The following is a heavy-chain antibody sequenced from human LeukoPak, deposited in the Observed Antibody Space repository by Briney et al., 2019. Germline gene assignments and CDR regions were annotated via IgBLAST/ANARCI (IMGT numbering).Heavy chain of an antibody. Sequence: SETLSLTCTVSGGSISSGSYYWSWIRQPAGKGLEWIGRIYTSGSTNYNPPLKSRVTISVDTSKNQFSLKLSSVTAADTAVYYCARGPLVGATTPQYYFDYWGQGTLVTVSS. D-gene: IGHD1-26*01. CDR1: GGSISSGSYY. V-gene: IGHV4-61*02. J-gene: IGHJ4*02. CDR2: IYTSGST. CDR3: ARGPLVGATTPQYYFDY.